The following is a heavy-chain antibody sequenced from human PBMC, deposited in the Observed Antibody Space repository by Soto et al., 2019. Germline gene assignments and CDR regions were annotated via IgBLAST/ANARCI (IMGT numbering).Heavy chain of an antibody. V-gene: IGHV3-74*01. D-gene: IGHD5-18*01. Sequence: EVQLVESGGGLVQPGGSLRLSCAASGFSFSNYWIHWVRQAPGKGLVWVSRIKTDGSSTDYAASVKGRFTISRDNAKNTLYLQMNSLTAEETAVYYCAKREGNTYGLFHWGQGTLVTVYS. CDR3: AKREGNTYGLFH. CDR2: IKTDGSST. CDR1: GFSFSNYW. J-gene: IGHJ4*02.